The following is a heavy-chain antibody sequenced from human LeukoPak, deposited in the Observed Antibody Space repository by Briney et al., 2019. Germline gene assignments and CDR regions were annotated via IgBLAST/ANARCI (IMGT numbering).Heavy chain of an antibody. V-gene: IGHV3-30*02. Sequence: TGGSLRLSCAASGFTFSSYGMHWVRQARGKGREWVAFIRYDGSNKYYADSVRGRFTISRDNSKHTLYLQMNSLRAEDTAVYYCAKDQVGATVGALGYWGQGTLVTVSS. D-gene: IGHD1-26*01. CDR1: GFTFSSYG. CDR3: AKDQVGATVGALGY. J-gene: IGHJ4*02. CDR2: IRYDGSNK.